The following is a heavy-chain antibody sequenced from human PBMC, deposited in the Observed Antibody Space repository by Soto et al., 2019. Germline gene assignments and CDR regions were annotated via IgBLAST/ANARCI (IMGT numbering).Heavy chain of an antibody. J-gene: IGHJ4*02. V-gene: IGHV6-1*01. CDR2: TYYRSKWNN. CDR3: ARGGCSGGTCSFYFDY. D-gene: IGHD2-15*01. Sequence: SQTLSLTCAISGDSVSSNSAAWNWIRQSPSRGLEWLGRTYYRSKWNNDYAVSVKSRITISPDTSMNQFSLQLNSVTPEDTAVYYCARGGCSGGTCSFYFDYWGQGTLVTVSS. CDR1: GDSVSSNSAA.